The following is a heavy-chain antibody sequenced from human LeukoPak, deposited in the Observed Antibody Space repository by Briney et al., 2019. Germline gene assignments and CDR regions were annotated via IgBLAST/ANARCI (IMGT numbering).Heavy chain of an antibody. V-gene: IGHV3-66*01. CDR2: IHSGGTI. CDR3: AFGRYPFDY. CDR1: GFTLSDYY. Sequence: GGSLRLSRAASGFTLSDYYMSWVRQAPGKGLEWVSLIHSGGTIYYTDSVKGRFTISRDNSKNTLYLQMNSLTIEDTAVYYCAFGRYPFDYWGHGTLVTVSS. J-gene: IGHJ4*01. D-gene: IGHD3-16*02.